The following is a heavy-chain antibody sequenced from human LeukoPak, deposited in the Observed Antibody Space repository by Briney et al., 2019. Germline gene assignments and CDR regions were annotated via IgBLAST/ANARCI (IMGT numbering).Heavy chain of an antibody. J-gene: IGHJ4*02. CDR2: MTASGRST. D-gene: IGHD4-4*01. CDR1: GFNFNIYA. CDR3: ARLHDRRTFDY. Sequence: GSLRLSCTTSGFNFNIYAMSWVRQAPGKRLEWVSIMTASGRSTYYADSVKGRFTISRDNSKNTVYLQMDSLRAADTAVYYCARLHDRRTFDYWGQGTLVTVSS. V-gene: IGHV3-23*01.